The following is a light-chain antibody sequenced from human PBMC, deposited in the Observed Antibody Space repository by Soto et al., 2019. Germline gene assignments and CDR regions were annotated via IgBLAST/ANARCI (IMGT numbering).Light chain of an antibody. CDR3: QQYNIWPPWT. CDR2: GAS. J-gene: IGKJ1*01. Sequence: EIVLTQSPGTLSLSPGERATLSCRASQSVSNNNLAWYQQRPGQAPRLLIYGASTRATGVPARFSGSGSGTDFTLTISSLQSEDFAVYYCQQYNIWPPWTFGQGTKVDIK. V-gene: IGKV3-15*01. CDR1: QSVSNNN.